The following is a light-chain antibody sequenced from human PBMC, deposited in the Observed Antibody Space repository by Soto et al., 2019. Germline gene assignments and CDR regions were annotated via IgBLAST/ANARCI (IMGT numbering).Light chain of an antibody. CDR3: SSYTTAFFYV. J-gene: IGLJ1*01. V-gene: IGLV2-14*01. CDR1: SSDVGGYNY. CDR2: GVT. Sequence: QSVLTQPASVSGSPGQSITISCTGTSSDVGGYNYVAWYQQHPGKAPKLIIHGVTNRPSGVSSRFSGSKSDYTASLTISGLQAEDEADYYCSSYTTAFFYVFGTGTKVTVL.